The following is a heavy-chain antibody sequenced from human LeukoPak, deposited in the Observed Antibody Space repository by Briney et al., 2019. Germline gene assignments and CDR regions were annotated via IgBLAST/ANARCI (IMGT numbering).Heavy chain of an antibody. Sequence: ASVKVSCKASGYTFTSYGISWVRQAPGQGLEWMGWISAYNGNTNYAQKLQGRVTMTTDTSTSTAYMELRSLRSDDTAVYYCATVSSAATTYYAFDIWGQGTMVTVSS. V-gene: IGHV1-18*01. CDR2: ISAYNGNT. CDR3: ATVSSAATTYYAFDI. J-gene: IGHJ3*02. CDR1: GYTFTSYG. D-gene: IGHD2-15*01.